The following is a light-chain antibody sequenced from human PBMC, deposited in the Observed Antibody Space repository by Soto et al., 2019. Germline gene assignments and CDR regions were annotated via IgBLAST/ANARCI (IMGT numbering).Light chain of an antibody. CDR2: DAS. Sequence: EIVLTQSPVTLSLSPGERATLSCRASQSVSSYLAWYQQRPGQAPRLLIYDASNRATGIPARFSGSGSGTDFTLTIDNLEPEDFAVYYCQQYDNWPPFTFGPGTKVDI. J-gene: IGKJ3*01. V-gene: IGKV3-11*01. CDR3: QQYDNWPPFT. CDR1: QSVSSY.